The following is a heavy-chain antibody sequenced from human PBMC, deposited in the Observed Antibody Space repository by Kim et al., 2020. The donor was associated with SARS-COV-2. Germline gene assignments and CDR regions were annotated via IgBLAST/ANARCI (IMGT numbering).Heavy chain of an antibody. J-gene: IGHJ4*01. CDR3: AKEGGARSGYYPYFDY. D-gene: IGHD3-22*01. Sequence: GGSLRLSCAASGFTFSSYGMHWVRQAPGKGLEWVAVIWYDGSNKYYADSVKGRFTISRDNSKNTLYLQMNSLRAEDTAVYYCAKEGGARSGYYPYFDYWG. CDR2: IWYDGSNK. V-gene: IGHV3-33*06. CDR1: GFTFSSYG.